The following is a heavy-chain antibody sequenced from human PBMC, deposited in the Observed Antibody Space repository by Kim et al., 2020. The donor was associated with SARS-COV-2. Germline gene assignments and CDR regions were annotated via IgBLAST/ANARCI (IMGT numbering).Heavy chain of an antibody. J-gene: IGHJ5*02. CDR1: GGSISSSSYY. Sequence: SETLSLTCTVSGGSISSSSYYWGWIRQPPGKGLEWIGSIYYSGSTYYNPSLKSRVTISVDTSKNQFSLKLSSVTAADTAVYYCARALGYYDSRGYYNWFEPWGQGTLVTVSS. V-gene: IGHV4-39*01. CDR3: ARALGYYDSRGYYNWFEP. CDR2: IYYSGST. D-gene: IGHD3-22*01.